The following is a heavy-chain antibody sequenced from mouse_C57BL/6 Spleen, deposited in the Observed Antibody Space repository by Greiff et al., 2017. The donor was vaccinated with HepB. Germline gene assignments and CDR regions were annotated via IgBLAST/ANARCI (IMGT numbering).Heavy chain of an antibody. J-gene: IGHJ4*01. D-gene: IGHD1-1*01. V-gene: IGHV1-55*01. CDR1: GYTFTSYW. CDR3: ARQVSYYGSSYGAMDY. Sequence: QVQLQQPGAELVKPGASVKMSCKASGYTFTSYWITWVKQRPGQGLEWIGDIYPGSGSTNYNEKFKSKATLTVDTSSSTAYMQLSSLTSEDSAVYYCARQVSYYGSSYGAMDYWGQGTSVTVSS. CDR2: IYPGSGST.